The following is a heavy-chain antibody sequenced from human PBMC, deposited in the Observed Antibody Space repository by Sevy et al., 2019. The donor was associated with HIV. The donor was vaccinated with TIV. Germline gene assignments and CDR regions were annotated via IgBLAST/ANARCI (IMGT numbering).Heavy chain of an antibody. CDR1: GGSISSSSYY. D-gene: IGHD6-6*01. CDR2: IYYSGST. Sequence: SETLSITCTVSGGSISSSSYYWGWIRQPPGKGLEWIGSIYYSGSTYYNPSLKSRVTISVDTSKNQFSLKLSSVTAADTALYYCARHRFRGAARPWVDYWGQGTLVTVSS. CDR3: ARHRFRGAARPWVDY. V-gene: IGHV4-39*01. J-gene: IGHJ4*02.